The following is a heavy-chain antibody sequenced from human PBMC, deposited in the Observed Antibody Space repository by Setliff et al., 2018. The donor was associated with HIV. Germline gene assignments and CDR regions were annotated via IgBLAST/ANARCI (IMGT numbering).Heavy chain of an antibody. V-gene: IGHV4-61*02. Sequence: SETLSLTCTVSGGSISSGSYYWSWIRQPAGKGLEWIGRIYTSGSTNYNPSLKSRVTISVDTSKNQFSLKLSSVTAADTAVYYCARDRIVVVPAAISYYSYGMDVWGQGTTITVSS. CDR2: IYTSGST. D-gene: IGHD2-2*01. CDR3: ARDRIVVVPAAISYYSYGMDV. CDR1: GGSISSGSYY. J-gene: IGHJ6*02.